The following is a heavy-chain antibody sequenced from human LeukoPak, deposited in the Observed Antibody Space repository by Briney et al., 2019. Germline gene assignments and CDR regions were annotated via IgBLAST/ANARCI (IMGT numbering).Heavy chain of an antibody. D-gene: IGHD2-2*01. CDR2: IYYSGNT. CDR1: GGSISSTTHY. Sequence: SETLSLTCTVSGGSISSTTHYWGWIRQPPGKGLEWIGSIYYSGNTDYNPSLKSRVTISQDTSKNQFSLKLSSVTAADTAVHYCARQQYSISPLFHYWGQGTLVTVSS. J-gene: IGHJ4*02. CDR3: ARQQYSISPLFHY. V-gene: IGHV4-39*01.